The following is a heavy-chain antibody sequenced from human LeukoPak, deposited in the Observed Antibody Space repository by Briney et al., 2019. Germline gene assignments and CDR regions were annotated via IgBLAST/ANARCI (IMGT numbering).Heavy chain of an antibody. CDR1: GGSFSGYY. V-gene: IGHV4-34*01. CDR3: SVGWKEYYFDY. J-gene: IGHJ4*02. D-gene: IGHD1-1*01. CDR2: INHSGST. Sequence: SETLSLTCAVYGGSFSGYYWSWIRQPPGKGLEWIGEINHSGSTNYNPSLKSRVTISVDTSKNQFSLKLSSVTAADTAGYYCSVGWKEYYFDYWGQGTLVTVSS.